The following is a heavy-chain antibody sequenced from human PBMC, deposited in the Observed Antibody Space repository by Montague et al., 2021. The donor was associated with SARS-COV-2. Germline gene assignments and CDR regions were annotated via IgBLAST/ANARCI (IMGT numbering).Heavy chain of an antibody. V-gene: IGHV4-39*01. CDR2: IYYSGST. Sequence: SDPLSLPFPFSFFSLRRSRSYWGWIRQPPGKGLEWIGSIYYSGSTYYNPSLKSRVTISVDTSKNQFSLKLSSVTAADTAVYYCAGLGSGSYYTLDYWGQGTLVTVSS. CDR1: FFSLRRSRSY. J-gene: IGHJ4*02. CDR3: AGLGSGSYYTLDY. D-gene: IGHD3-10*01.